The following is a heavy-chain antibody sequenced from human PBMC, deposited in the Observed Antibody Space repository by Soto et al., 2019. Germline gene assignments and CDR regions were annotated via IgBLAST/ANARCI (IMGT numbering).Heavy chain of an antibody. CDR1: GYAFTSYG. CDR3: ARDSRGYSYGVDY. V-gene: IGHV1-18*01. Sequence: ASVKVSCKASGYAFTSYGISWVRQAPGQGLEWMGWISAYNGNTNYAQKLQGRVTMTTDTSTSTAYMELSSLRSEDTAVYYCARDSRGYSYGVDYWGQGTLVTVSS. CDR2: ISAYNGNT. J-gene: IGHJ4*02. D-gene: IGHD5-18*01.